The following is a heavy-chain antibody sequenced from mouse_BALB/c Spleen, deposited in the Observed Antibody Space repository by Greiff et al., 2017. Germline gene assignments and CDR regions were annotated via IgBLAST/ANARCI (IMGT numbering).Heavy chain of an antibody. CDR2: ISSGGSYT. CDR3: ARHETYYFDY. Sequence: VQLQQSGGDLVKPGGSLKLSCAASGFTFSSYGMSWVRQTPDKRLEWVATISSGGSYTYYPDSVKGRFTISRDNAKNTLYLQMSSLKSEDTAMYYCARHETYYFDYWGQGTTLTVSS. V-gene: IGHV5-6*01. CDR1: GFTFSSYG. J-gene: IGHJ2*01.